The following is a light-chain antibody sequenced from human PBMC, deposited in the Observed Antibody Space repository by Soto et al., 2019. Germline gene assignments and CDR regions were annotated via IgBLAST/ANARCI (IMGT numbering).Light chain of an antibody. CDR2: GNN. J-gene: IGLJ1*01. CDR1: SSNIGAGYD. V-gene: IGLV1-40*01. CDR3: QSYATGLSVLYV. Sequence: QAVVTQPPSVSGAPGQRVTISCTGSSSNIGAGYDVHWYQQLPGTAPKLLIYGNNNRPSGVPDRFSGSKSGTSASLAVTGLQAEDEADYYCQSYATGLSVLYVFGTGTKLTV.